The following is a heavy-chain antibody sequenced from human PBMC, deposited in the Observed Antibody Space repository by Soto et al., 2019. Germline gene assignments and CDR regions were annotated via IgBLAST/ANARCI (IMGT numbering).Heavy chain of an antibody. Sequence: SETLSLTCTVSGGSVSSGDHYWSWIRQPPGKGLECIGYIFYSGTTYYNPSLKSRVTISVDTSKNQFSLKLNSVTAADTAVYYCARITSAFDPWGQGTLVTVS. CDR2: IFYSGTT. D-gene: IGHD2-2*01. CDR1: GGSVSSGDHY. CDR3: ARITSAFDP. J-gene: IGHJ5*02. V-gene: IGHV4-30-4*01.